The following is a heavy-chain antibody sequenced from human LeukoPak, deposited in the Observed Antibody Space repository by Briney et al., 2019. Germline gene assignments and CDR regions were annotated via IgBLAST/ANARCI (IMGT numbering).Heavy chain of an antibody. CDR2: INHSGST. CDR1: GGSFSGYY. J-gene: IGHJ6*02. Sequence: PSETLSLTCVVYGGSFSGYYWSWIRQPPGKGLEWIGEINHSGSTNYNPSLKSRVTISVDTSKNQFSLKLSSVTAADTAVYYCARYRDYYYGMDVWGQGTTVTVSS. V-gene: IGHV4-34*01. D-gene: IGHD1-26*01. CDR3: ARYRDYYYGMDV.